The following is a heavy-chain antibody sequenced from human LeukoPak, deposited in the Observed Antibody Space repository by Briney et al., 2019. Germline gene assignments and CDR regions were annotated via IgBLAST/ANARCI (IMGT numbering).Heavy chain of an antibody. CDR3: TTDPHTPRLYYYYYMDV. J-gene: IGHJ6*03. Sequence: GGSLGLSCAASGFTFSNAWMNWVRQAPGPGLELVCRINIKSDGGTTDYAAPVKARFTISRDDSKNTLYLQTNSLKTEETAVYYCTTDPHTPRLYYYYYMDVWGKGTTVTVSS. CDR1: GFTFSNAW. D-gene: IGHD2-2*02. V-gene: IGHV3-15*01. CDR2: INIKSDGGTT.